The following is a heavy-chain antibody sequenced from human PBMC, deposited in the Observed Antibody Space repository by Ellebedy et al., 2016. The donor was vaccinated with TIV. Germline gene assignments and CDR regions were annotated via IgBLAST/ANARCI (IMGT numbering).Heavy chain of an antibody. D-gene: IGHD1-26*01. CDR3: ASALVGATITPNAFDI. CDR2: IIPIFGTA. CDR1: GGTFSTYA. J-gene: IGHJ3*02. Sequence: SVKVSCXASGGTFSTYAINWVRQAPGQGLEWMGGIIPIFGTANYAQKFQGRVTITADKSTSTAYMELSSLRSEDTAVYYCASALVGATITPNAFDIWGQGTMVTVSS. V-gene: IGHV1-69*06.